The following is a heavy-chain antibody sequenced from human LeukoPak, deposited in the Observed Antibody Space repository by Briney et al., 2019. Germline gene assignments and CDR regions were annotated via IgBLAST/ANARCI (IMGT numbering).Heavy chain of an antibody. J-gene: IGHJ4*02. CDR2: VQQNGRAT. CDR1: GFTFSSYW. CDR3: ARDGYASGSHDY. D-gene: IGHD3-10*01. V-gene: IGHV3-7*04. Sequence: GGSLRLSCAASGFTFSSYWMSWVRQAPGRGLEWVANVQQNGRATHYVDSVKGRFTISRDNAKNSLYLQVSSLRVEDTAVCYCARDGYASGSHDYWGQGTLVTVSS.